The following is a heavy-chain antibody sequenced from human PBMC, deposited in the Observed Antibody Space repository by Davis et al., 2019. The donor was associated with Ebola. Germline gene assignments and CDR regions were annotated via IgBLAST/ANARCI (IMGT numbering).Heavy chain of an antibody. CDR1: GGSISSSSYY. V-gene: IGHV4-39*01. CDR2: IYYSGST. CDR3: ARRWGGYGDY. D-gene: IGHD5-12*01. J-gene: IGHJ4*02. Sequence: MPSETLSLTCTVSGGSISSSSYYWGWIRQPPGKGLEWIGSIYYSGSTYYNPSLKSRVTISVDTSKNQFSLKLSSVTAADTAVYYCARRWGGYGDYWGQGTLVTVSS.